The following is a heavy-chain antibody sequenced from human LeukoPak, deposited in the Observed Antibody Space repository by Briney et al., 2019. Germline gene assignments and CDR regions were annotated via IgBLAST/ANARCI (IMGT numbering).Heavy chain of an antibody. D-gene: IGHD6-19*01. J-gene: IGHJ6*03. Sequence: ASVNVSCKASGYTFTGYYMHWVRQAPGQGLEWMGWINPNSGGTNYAQKFQGRVTMTRDTSISTAYMELSRLRSDDTAVYYCARGSAVAGKGGYYYMDVWGKGTTVTVSS. CDR3: ARGSAVAGKGGYYYMDV. V-gene: IGHV1-2*02. CDR1: GYTFTGYY. CDR2: INPNSGGT.